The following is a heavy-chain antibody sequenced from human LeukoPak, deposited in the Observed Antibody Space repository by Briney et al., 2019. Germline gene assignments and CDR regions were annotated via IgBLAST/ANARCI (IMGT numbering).Heavy chain of an antibody. CDR2: IYSRGSS. CDR3: AREVGIIVVNTNYFYHMDV. J-gene: IGHJ6*03. Sequence: SETLSLTCTVSGGSISSGTNYWSWIRQPAGKGLEWIGHIYSRGSSKYNPSLKSRATISIDTSQNQISLRLTSVTAADTAVYFCAREVGIIVVNTNYFYHMDVWGKGTTVTIS. V-gene: IGHV4-61*09. D-gene: IGHD2/OR15-2a*01. CDR1: GGSISSGTNY.